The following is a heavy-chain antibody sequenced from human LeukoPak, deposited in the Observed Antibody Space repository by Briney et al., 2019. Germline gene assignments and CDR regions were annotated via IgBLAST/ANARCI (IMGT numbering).Heavy chain of an antibody. Sequence: PSETLSLTCAVSGGSISSGGYSWSWIRQPPGKGLEWIGEINHSGSTNYNPSLKSRVTISVDTSKNQFSLKLSSVTAADTAVYYCARGTYYYYGMDVWGQGTTVTVSS. CDR1: GGSISSGGYS. CDR2: INHSGST. V-gene: IGHV4-30-2*01. J-gene: IGHJ6*02. CDR3: ARGTYYYYGMDV.